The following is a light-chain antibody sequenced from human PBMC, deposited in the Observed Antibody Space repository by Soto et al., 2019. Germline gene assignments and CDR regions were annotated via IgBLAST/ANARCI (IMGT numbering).Light chain of an antibody. J-gene: IGKJ1*01. CDR1: QNVSTS. Sequence: DIQLTQSPSTLSASVGDSVTITFRASQNVSTSLAWYQHKPGRAPKLLIFDVSNLESGVPSRFSGSGSGTEFTLTISSLHSDDFATYYCQQYDYSRTFGRGTKVDIK. V-gene: IGKV1-5*01. CDR2: DVS. CDR3: QQYDYSRT.